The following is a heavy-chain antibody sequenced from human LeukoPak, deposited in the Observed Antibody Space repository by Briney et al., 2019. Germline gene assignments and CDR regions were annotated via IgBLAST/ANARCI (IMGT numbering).Heavy chain of an antibody. CDR3: AREASLGYSGSWYVPHFDY. D-gene: IGHD6-13*01. CDR2: ISAYNGNT. J-gene: IGHJ4*02. Sequence: ASVKVSCKASGYTFTSYGISWVRQAPGQGLEWMGWISAYNGNTNYAQKLQGRVTMTTDTSTSTAYMELRSLRSDDTAVYYCAREASLGYSGSWYVPHFDYWGQGTLVTVSS. CDR1: GYTFTSYG. V-gene: IGHV1-18*01.